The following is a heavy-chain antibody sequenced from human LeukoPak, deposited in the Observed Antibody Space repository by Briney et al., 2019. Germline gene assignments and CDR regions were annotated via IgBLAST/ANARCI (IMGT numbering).Heavy chain of an antibody. Sequence: GGSLRLSCAASGFTFSSYWMYWVRHAPGKGVVWVSRISGDGSSRHYADSVKGRFTICRENAKNTLSLQMNSLRAEDTAVYYCARDDSGSSGYWGQGALVAVSS. D-gene: IGHD1-26*01. CDR2: ISGDGSSR. CDR3: ARDDSGSSGY. J-gene: IGHJ4*02. CDR1: GFTFSSYW. V-gene: IGHV3-74*01.